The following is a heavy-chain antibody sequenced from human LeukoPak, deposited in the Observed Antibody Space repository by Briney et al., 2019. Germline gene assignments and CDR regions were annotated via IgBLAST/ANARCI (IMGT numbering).Heavy chain of an antibody. CDR1: GGTFSSYA. J-gene: IGHJ4*02. Sequence: SVKVSCKASGGTFSSYAISWVRQAPGQGLEWMGGITPIFGTANYAQKFQGRVTITADESTSTAYMELSSLRSEDTAVYYCARGGDDEDQPNDVIEIWGQGTLVTVSS. CDR2: ITPIFGTA. V-gene: IGHV1-69*13. D-gene: IGHD1-1*01. CDR3: ARGGDDEDQPNDVIEI.